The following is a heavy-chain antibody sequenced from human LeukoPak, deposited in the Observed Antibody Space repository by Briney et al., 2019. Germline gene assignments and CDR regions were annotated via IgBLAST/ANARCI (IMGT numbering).Heavy chain of an antibody. D-gene: IGHD5-18*01. CDR3: ARARRGPIRGYSYGSIGY. V-gene: IGHV4-34*01. CDR1: GGSFSGYY. CDR2: INHSGST. Sequence: SETLSLTCAVYGGSFSGYYWSWIRQPPGKGLEWIGEINHSGSTNYNPSLKSRVTISVDTSKNQFSLKLSSVTAADTAVYYCARARRGPIRGYSYGSIGYWGQGTLVTVSS. J-gene: IGHJ4*02.